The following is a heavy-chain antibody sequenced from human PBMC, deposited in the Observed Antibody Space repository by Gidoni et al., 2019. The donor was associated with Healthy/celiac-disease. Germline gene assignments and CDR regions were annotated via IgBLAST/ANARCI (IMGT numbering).Heavy chain of an antibody. CDR2: ISYDGSNK. CDR3: AKVRNLMTTVTTGFDP. Sequence: CPVSGAAFSSYGMHWVRQAPGKGLEWVAVISYDGSNKYYADSVKGRFTISRDNSKNTLYLQMNSLRAEDTAVYYCAKVRNLMTTVTTGFDPWGQGTLVTVSS. V-gene: IGHV3-30*18. CDR1: GAAFSSYG. J-gene: IGHJ5*02. D-gene: IGHD4-17*01.